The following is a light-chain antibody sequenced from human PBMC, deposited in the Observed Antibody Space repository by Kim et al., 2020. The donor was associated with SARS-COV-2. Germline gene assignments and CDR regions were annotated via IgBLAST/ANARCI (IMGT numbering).Light chain of an antibody. CDR2: GKN. Sequence: ALGQTVRITCQGDSLRTYYATWYQQKPGQAPIVVIYGKNNRPSGIPDRFSGSSSGSTASLTITGTQAGDEADYYCNSRDSNDNVVFGGGTQLTVL. J-gene: IGLJ2*01. CDR1: SLRTYY. V-gene: IGLV3-19*01. CDR3: NSRDSNDNVV.